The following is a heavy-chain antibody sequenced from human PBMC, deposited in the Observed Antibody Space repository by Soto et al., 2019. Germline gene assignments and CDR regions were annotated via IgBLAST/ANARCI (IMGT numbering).Heavy chain of an antibody. D-gene: IGHD6-6*01. CDR2: IYGGGST. V-gene: IGHV3-53*01. CDR1: GLTVSSNY. CDR3: ARPARRDAFDI. Sequence: GGSLRLSCTASGLTVSSNYMTWVRQAPGKGLEWVSIIYGGGSTHYADSVKGRFTISRDNSKNTLYLQMNSLTAEDTAVYYCARPARRDAFDIWGHGTMVTVSS. J-gene: IGHJ3*02.